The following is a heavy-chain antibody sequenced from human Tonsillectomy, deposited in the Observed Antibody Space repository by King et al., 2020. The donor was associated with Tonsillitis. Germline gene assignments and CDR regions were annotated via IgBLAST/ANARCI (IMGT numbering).Heavy chain of an antibody. J-gene: IGHJ6*02. CDR1: GYTFTTYD. V-gene: IGHV1-8*02. CDR2: MNPNSGNT. CDR3: ARGVGYGTSTSCLVGSPYDYYDGMDV. D-gene: IGHD2-2*01. Sequence: VQSGAEVKKPGASVKVSCKASGYTFTTYDINWVRQATGQGLELMGWMNPNSGNTGYVQKFQGRLTMTRNTSISTAYMELSSLRSDDTAVYYCARGVGYGTSTSCLVGSPYDYYDGMDVWGQGTTVTVFS.